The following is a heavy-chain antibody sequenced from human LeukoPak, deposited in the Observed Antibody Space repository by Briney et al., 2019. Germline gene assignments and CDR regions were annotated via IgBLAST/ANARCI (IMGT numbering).Heavy chain of an antibody. CDR2: IIPIFGTA. V-gene: IGHV1-69*13. D-gene: IGHD6-19*01. J-gene: IGHJ4*02. Sequence: GASVKVSCKASGGTFSSYAISWVRQAPGQGLEWMGGIIPIFGTANYAQKFQGRVTITADESTSTAYMELSSLRSEDTAVYYCASDLSQSGWYQGFDYWGQGTLVTVSS. CDR3: ASDLSQSGWYQGFDY. CDR1: GGTFSSYA.